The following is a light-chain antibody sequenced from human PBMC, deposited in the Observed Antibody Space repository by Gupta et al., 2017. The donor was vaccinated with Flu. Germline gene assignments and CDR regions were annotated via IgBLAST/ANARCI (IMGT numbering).Light chain of an antibody. V-gene: IGLV2-14*01. CDR1: SSDVGGYNY. CDR2: EVS. CDR3: SSDTISSTLV. J-gene: IGLJ3*02. Sequence: QSALTQPASVSGSPGQSITISCTGTSSDVGGYNYVSWYQQYPGKAPKLMIYEVSNRPSGVSNRFSGSKSGNTASLTISGLKAEDEADYYCSSDTISSTLVFGGGTKLTVL.